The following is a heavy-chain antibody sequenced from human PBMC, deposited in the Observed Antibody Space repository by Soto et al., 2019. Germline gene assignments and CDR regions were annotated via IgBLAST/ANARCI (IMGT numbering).Heavy chain of an antibody. V-gene: IGHV4-59*08. CDR2: IHYSGST. J-gene: IGHJ2*01. CDR3: ARRYYGGNYWYFDL. Sequence: QVQLQESGPGLVKPSETLSLTCTVSGGSISTYYWSWIRQPPGKRLEWIGYIHYSGSTNYNPSLKSRVAISVDTSKNQFSLKLTSVTAADTAVYYCARRYYGGNYWYFDLWGRGTLVTVSS. D-gene: IGHD4-17*01. CDR1: GGSISTYY.